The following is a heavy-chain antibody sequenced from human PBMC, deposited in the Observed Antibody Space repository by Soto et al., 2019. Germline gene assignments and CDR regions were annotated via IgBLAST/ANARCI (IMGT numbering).Heavy chain of an antibody. V-gene: IGHV3-33*01. CDR3: ARDGGSYFDY. Sequence: QVQLVESGGGVVQPGRSLRLSCAASGFTFSSYGMHWVRQAPGKGLEWVAVIWYDGSNKYYADSVKGRFTISRDNSKNTLYLQMNSLRAEDTAVYYCARDGGSYFDYWGHGTLVIVSS. CDR1: GFTFSSYG. D-gene: IGHD1-26*01. CDR2: IWYDGSNK. J-gene: IGHJ4*01.